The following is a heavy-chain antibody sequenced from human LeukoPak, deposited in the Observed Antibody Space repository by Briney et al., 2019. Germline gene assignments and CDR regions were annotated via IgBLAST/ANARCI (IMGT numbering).Heavy chain of an antibody. Sequence: SETLSLTCTVSGGSISSYYWSWIRQPPGKGLEWIGYIYYSGSTNYNPSLKSRVTISVDTSKNQFSLKLSSVTAADTAVYYCAKGGYFDWLPGIYYTDVSGNGTTVTAS. CDR3: AKGGYFDWLPGIYYTDV. V-gene: IGHV4-59*01. CDR2: IYYSGST. CDR1: GGSISSYY. D-gene: IGHD3-9*01. J-gene: IGHJ6*03.